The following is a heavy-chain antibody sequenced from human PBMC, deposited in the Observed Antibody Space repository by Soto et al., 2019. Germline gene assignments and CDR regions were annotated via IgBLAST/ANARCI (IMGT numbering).Heavy chain of an antibody. CDR2: IFYSGDT. Sequence: SETLSLTCSVSGDSLRNHYWSWIRQPPGSRLEWLGHIFYSGDTSSYNPSLKSRVSMSVDTSKNQFSLKLRSVSADDTAVYFCARVSYFPGFDWLFAFDSWGQGALVTVS. D-gene: IGHD3-9*01. J-gene: IGHJ4*02. V-gene: IGHV4-59*11. CDR1: GDSLRNHY. CDR3: ARVSYFPGFDWLFAFDS.